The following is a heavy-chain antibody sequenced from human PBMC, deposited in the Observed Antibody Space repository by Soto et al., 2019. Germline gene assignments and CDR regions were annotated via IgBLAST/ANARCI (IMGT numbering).Heavy chain of an antibody. CDR3: ARDPSGRYSTPYYYYYGMDV. J-gene: IGHJ6*02. Sequence: GGSLRLSCAASGFTFSSYSMNWVRQAPGKGLEWVSSISSSSSYIYYADSVKGRFTISRDNAKNSLYLQMNSLRAEDTAVYYCARDPSGRYSTPYYYYYGMDVWGQGTPLTV. CDR1: GFTFSSYS. D-gene: IGHD1-26*01. CDR2: ISSSSSYI. V-gene: IGHV3-21*01.